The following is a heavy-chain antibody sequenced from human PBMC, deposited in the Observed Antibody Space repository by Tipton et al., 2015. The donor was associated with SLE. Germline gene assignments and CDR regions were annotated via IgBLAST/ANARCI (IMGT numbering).Heavy chain of an antibody. V-gene: IGHV4-61*02. D-gene: IGHD2-21*01. Sequence: TLSLTCTVSGGSISSGSYYWSWIRQPAGKGLEWIGRIYTSGSTNYNPSLKSRVTISVDTSKNQFSLKLSSVTAADTAVYYCARDPSPYCGGDCYPRTPYYFDYWGQGTLVTVSS. CDR3: ARDPSPYCGGDCYPRTPYYFDY. CDR1: GGSISSGSYY. CDR2: IYTSGST. J-gene: IGHJ4*02.